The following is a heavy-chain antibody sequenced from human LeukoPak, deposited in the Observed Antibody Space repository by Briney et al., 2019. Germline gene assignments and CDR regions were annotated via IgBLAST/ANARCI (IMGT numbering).Heavy chain of an antibody. CDR3: ARGIYGNFDY. CDR2: INNEGNDT. V-gene: IGHV3-74*01. D-gene: IGHD4-17*01. J-gene: IGHJ4*02. CDR1: GFTFTRYW. Sequence: GGSLKLSCAASGFTFTRYWMHWVRQVPRKGLIWVSRINNEGNDTNYADSVKGRFTISRDNARNTLYLQMNSLRAEDTAVYYCARGIYGNFDYWGQGSLVTVSS.